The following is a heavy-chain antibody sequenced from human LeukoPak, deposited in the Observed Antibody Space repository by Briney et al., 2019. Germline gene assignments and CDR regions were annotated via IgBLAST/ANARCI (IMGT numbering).Heavy chain of an antibody. CDR3: ANAQVFGTPHFEY. V-gene: IGHV3-23*01. CDR1: GFTFNSYS. CDR2: ITAGGATT. D-gene: IGHD3-3*01. J-gene: IGHJ4*02. Sequence: GGSLRLSCAASGFTFNSYSMHWVRQAPGKGPDWVSSITAGGATTYYADSVKGRFSISRDNSKNTLYLQMNSLRVEDTAVYYCANAQVFGTPHFEYWGQGTLVTVSS.